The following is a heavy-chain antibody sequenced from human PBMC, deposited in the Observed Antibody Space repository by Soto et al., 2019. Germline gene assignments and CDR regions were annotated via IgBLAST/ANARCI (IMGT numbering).Heavy chain of an antibody. V-gene: IGHV3-74*01. Sequence: GGSLRLSCAASGFTFSSYWMHWVRQAPGKGLVWVSRINSDGSSTSYADSVKGRFTISRDNAKNTLYLQMNSLRAEDTAAYYCARDRSSSGWDPNDAFDIWGQGTMVTVSS. D-gene: IGHD6-19*01. CDR1: GFTFSSYW. CDR3: ARDRSSSGWDPNDAFDI. J-gene: IGHJ3*02. CDR2: INSDGSST.